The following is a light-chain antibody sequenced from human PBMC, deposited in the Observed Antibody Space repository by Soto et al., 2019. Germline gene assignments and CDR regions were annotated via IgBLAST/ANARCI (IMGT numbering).Light chain of an antibody. V-gene: IGLV1-40*01. CDR2: GNN. Sequence: QSVLTQPPSVSGAPGQSVTISCTGSSSNFGAGNDVQWYQQLPGTAPKLLIFGNNNPPSGLPDRFSGSKSGTSASLAISGLQAEDEADYYCQSYDSSLRAYVFGTGTKLTVL. CDR1: SSNFGAGND. J-gene: IGLJ1*01. CDR3: QSYDSSLRAYV.